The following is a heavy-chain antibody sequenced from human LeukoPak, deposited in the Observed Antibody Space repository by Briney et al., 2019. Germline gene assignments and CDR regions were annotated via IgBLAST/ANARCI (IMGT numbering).Heavy chain of an antibody. Sequence: ASVKVSCKASGYTFTSYDINWVRQATGQGLEWMGWMNPNSGNTGYAQKFQGRVTITRNTSISTAYMELSSLRSEDTAVYYCARAIRGVTDPPYYYYMDVWGKGTTVTVSS. J-gene: IGHJ6*03. D-gene: IGHD2-2*02. CDR2: MNPNSGNT. CDR1: GYTFTSYD. V-gene: IGHV1-8*03. CDR3: ARAIRGVTDPPYYYYMDV.